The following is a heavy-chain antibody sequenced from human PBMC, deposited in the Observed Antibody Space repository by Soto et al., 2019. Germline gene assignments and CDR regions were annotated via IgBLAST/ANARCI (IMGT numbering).Heavy chain of an antibody. D-gene: IGHD3-10*01. Sequence: QVTLKESGPVLVKPTETLTLTCTVSGFSLSNARMGVSWIRQPPGKALEWLAHIFSNDEKSYSTSLKSTLTISKDTSKSQVVLTMTNMDPVDTATYYCARIRRYYGSGSYPLDYWGQGTLVTVSS. V-gene: IGHV2-26*01. CDR3: ARIRRYYGSGSYPLDY. CDR1: GFSLSNARMG. CDR2: IFSNDEK. J-gene: IGHJ4*02.